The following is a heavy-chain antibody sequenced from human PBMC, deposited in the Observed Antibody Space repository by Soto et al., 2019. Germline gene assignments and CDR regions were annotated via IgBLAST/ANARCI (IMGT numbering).Heavy chain of an antibody. Sequence: GSLRLSCAVSGFTFSDYYMTWIRQAPGTGLEWVSYISSSTSHTNYADSVKGRFTISRDNVKNSLFLQMNSLRAEDTAVYYCARGRGAAADYFDFWGQGTLVTVSS. D-gene: IGHD6-13*01. CDR3: ARGRGAAADYFDF. CDR2: ISSSTSHT. V-gene: IGHV3-11*05. J-gene: IGHJ4*02. CDR1: GFTFSDYY.